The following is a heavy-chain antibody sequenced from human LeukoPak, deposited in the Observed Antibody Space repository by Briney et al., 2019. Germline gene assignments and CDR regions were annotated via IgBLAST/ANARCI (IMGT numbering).Heavy chain of an antibody. CDR2: IYPGDSDT. D-gene: IGHD6-19*01. Sequence: RGESLKISCKGSGYSFTSYWIGWVRQMPGKGLEWMGVIYPGDSDTRYSPSFQGQVTISADKSISTAYLQWSSLKASDTAMYYCARSIAVAGTRAFDIWGQGTMVTVSS. CDR1: GYSFTSYW. V-gene: IGHV5-51*01. J-gene: IGHJ3*02. CDR3: ARSIAVAGTRAFDI.